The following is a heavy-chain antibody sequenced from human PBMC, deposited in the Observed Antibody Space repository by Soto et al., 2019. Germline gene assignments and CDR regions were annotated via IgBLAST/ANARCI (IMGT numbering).Heavy chain of an antibody. J-gene: IGHJ6*02. Sequence: GGSLRLSCAAPRLTFSSYAMHWVRRAPGKGLEWVAVISYDGSNKYYADSVKGRFTISRDNSKNTLYLQMNSLRAEDTAVYYCARGSLWFGEGAYGMDVWGQGTTVTVSS. D-gene: IGHD3-10*01. CDR3: ARGSLWFGEGAYGMDV. V-gene: IGHV3-30-3*01. CDR2: ISYDGSNK. CDR1: RLTFSSYA.